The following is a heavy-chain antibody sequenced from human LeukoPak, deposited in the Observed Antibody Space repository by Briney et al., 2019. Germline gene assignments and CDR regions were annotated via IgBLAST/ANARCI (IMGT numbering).Heavy chain of an antibody. CDR3: AKDAYSSNWYYFDY. Sequence: GGSLRLSCAASGFTVSSNYMSWVRQAPGKGLEWVSVIYSGGSTYYADSVKGRFTISRDNSKNSLYLQMNGLRAEDTALYYCAKDAYSSNWYYFDYWGQGSLVTVSS. D-gene: IGHD6-13*01. CDR2: IYSGGST. J-gene: IGHJ4*02. CDR1: GFTVSSNY. V-gene: IGHV3-53*05.